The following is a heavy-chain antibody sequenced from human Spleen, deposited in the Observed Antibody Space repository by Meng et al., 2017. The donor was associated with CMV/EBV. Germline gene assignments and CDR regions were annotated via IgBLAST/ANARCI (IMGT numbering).Heavy chain of an antibody. CDR3: AKDWGPSDHYRFDY. CDR2: IKEDGSEK. V-gene: IGHV3-7*01. CDR1: GFTFMSYW. J-gene: IGHJ4*02. D-gene: IGHD3-16*01. Sequence: GGSLRLSCAASGFTFMSYWMSWVRQAPGKGLEWVASIKEDGSEKDYVDSVKGRFTISRDNGKNSMFLQMNSLRAEDTAVYYCAKDWGPSDHYRFDYWGQGTLVTVSS.